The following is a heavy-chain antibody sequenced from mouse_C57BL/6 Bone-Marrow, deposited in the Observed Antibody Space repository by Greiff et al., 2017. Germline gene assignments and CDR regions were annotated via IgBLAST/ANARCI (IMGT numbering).Heavy chain of an antibody. D-gene: IGHD1-1*01. J-gene: IGHJ2*01. CDR3: AIRYYFDY. V-gene: IGHV1-59*01. CDR2: IDPSDSYT. CDR1: GYTFTSYW. Sequence: VQLQQSGAELVRPGTSVKLSCKASGYTFTSYWMHWVKQRPGQGLEWIGVIDPSDSYTNYNQKFKGKATLTVDTSSSTAYMQLSSLTSEDSAVYYCAIRYYFDYWGQGTTLTVSS.